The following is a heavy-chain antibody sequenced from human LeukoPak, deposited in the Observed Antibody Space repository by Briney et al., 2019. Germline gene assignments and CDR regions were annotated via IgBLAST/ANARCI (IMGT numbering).Heavy chain of an antibody. D-gene: IGHD5-12*01. J-gene: IGHJ4*02. Sequence: GGSLRLSCAASGFTFSRDWMHWVRQAPGKGLEWVALISSDGNDKLYGDSVKGRFTISRDDSKSTLYLQMNSLRAEDTAVYYCTTKVIRGNSGDDYDDWGQGTLVTVSS. CDR3: TTKVIRGNSGDDYDD. V-gene: IGHV3-30*03. CDR1: GFTFSRDW. CDR2: ISSDGNDK.